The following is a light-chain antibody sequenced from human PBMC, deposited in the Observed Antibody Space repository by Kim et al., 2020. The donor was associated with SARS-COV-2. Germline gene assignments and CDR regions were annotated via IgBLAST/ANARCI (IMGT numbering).Light chain of an antibody. J-gene: IGKJ1*01. CDR2: GAS. V-gene: IGKV3-20*01. CDR3: QQFGVTRWT. Sequence: ETVLTHSPGTLSLSPGERATLSCRASQSVSSSYLAWYQQKPGQAPRLLIYGASSRATGIPDRFSGSGSGTDFTLTITRLETEDFAVYFCQQFGVTRWTFGQGTKVDIK. CDR1: QSVSSSY.